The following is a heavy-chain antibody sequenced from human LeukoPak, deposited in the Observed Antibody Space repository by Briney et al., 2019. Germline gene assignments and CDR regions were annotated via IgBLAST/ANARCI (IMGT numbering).Heavy chain of an antibody. CDR1: GFTFSSYE. Sequence: PGGSLRLSCAASGFTFSSYEMNWVRQAPGKGLEWVSYISSSGSTIYYADSVKGRFTISRDNAKNSLYLQMNSLRAEDTAVYYCARKEQQLADYWGQGTLVTVSS. V-gene: IGHV3-48*03. D-gene: IGHD6-13*01. CDR2: ISSSGSTI. CDR3: ARKEQQLADY. J-gene: IGHJ4*02.